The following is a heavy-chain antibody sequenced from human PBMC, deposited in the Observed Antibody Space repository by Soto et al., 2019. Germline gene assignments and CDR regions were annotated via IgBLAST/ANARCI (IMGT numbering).Heavy chain of an antibody. CDR1: GGSLTCFY. V-gene: IGHV4-59*01. CDR3: ARERSGSSHFDY. D-gene: IGHD2-15*01. Sequence: LETLSLTRTVSGGSLTCFYWEWVRHPPGQGLEWIGYIYSSGNTNYNPSLKSRVTISVDTSKNQFSLRLSSVTAADTAVYYCARERSGSSHFDYWGQGTLVTVSS. J-gene: IGHJ4*02. CDR2: IYSSGNT.